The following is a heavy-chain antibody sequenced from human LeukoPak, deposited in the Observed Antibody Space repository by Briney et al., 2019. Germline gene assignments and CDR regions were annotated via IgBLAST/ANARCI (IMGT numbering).Heavy chain of an antibody. J-gene: IGHJ4*02. CDR3: VKTPARYSSGWYYDY. Sequence: GGSLRLSCGASGFTFSSYGMHWVRQAPGKGLEYVSAISSKGGSTYYADSVKGRFTISRDNSKNTLYLQMSSLRAEDTAVYYCVKTPARYSSGWYYDYWGQGTLVTVSS. CDR2: ISSKGGST. V-gene: IGHV3-64D*06. CDR1: GFTFSSYG. D-gene: IGHD6-19*01.